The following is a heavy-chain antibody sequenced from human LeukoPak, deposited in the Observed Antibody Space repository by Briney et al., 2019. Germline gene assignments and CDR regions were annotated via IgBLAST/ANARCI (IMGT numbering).Heavy chain of an antibody. CDR3: ARDNYDSSAYYYVFDY. V-gene: IGHV3-48*01. J-gene: IGHJ4*02. CDR2: ISSSSSTI. D-gene: IGHD3-22*01. CDR1: GFTFSSYS. Sequence: GGSLRLSCAASGFTFSSYSMNWVRQAPGKGLEWVSYISSSSSTIYYADSVKGRFTISRDNAKNSLYLQMNSLRAEDTAVYYCARDNYDSSAYYYVFDYWGQGTLVTVSS.